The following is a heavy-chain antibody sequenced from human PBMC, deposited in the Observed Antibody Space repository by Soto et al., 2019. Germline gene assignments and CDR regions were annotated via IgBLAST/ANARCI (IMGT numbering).Heavy chain of an antibody. CDR3: ARDYPGDGDYYFDY. CDR1: GYTFTSYA. V-gene: IGHV1-3*01. CDR2: INAGNGNT. D-gene: IGHD4-17*01. Sequence: AVKVSFKDSGYTFTSYAMHLLRQSAGQRLEWMGWINAGNGNTKYSQKFQGRVTITRDTSASTAYMELSSLRSEDTAVYYCARDYPGDGDYYFDYWGQGTLVTVSS. J-gene: IGHJ4*02.